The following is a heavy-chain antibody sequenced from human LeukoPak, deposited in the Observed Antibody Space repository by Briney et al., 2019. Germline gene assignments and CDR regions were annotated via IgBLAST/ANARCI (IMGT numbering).Heavy chain of an antibody. Sequence: GRSLRLSCAASGFIFSRYALHWVRQAPGKGLQWVAVISYDGSNKYYADSVKGRFTISRDSSKNTLFLQINSLRAEDTAVYFCARSEMGTSLYYFDYWGRGTLVTVSS. J-gene: IGHJ4*02. V-gene: IGHV3-30*04. CDR3: ARSEMGTSLYYFDY. CDR2: ISYDGSNK. D-gene: IGHD2-8*01. CDR1: GFIFSRYA.